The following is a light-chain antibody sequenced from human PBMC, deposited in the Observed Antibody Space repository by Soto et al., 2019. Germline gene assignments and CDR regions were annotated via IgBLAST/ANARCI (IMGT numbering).Light chain of an antibody. Sequence: QSVLTQPASVSGSPGQSITISCTGTSSDVGGYNYVSWYQHHPGKAPKLMIYDVANRPSGVSNRFSASKSGNTASLTISGLQAADEADYYCCSYTSTSTYVFGTGTKVT. CDR2: DVA. J-gene: IGLJ1*01. CDR1: SSDVGGYNY. V-gene: IGLV2-14*03. CDR3: CSYTSTSTYV.